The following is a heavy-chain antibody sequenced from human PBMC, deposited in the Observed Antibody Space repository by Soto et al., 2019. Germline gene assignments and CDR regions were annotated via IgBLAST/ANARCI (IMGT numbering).Heavy chain of an antibody. Sequence: ASVKVSCKVSGYTLTELSMHWVRQAPGKGLEWMGGFDPEDGETIYAQKFQGRVTMTEDTSTDTAYMELSSLRSEDTAVYYCATRSSITMNNWFDPRGQGTLVTVSS. CDR3: ATRSSITMNNWFDP. CDR1: GYTLTELS. D-gene: IGHD3-22*01. V-gene: IGHV1-24*01. J-gene: IGHJ5*02. CDR2: FDPEDGET.